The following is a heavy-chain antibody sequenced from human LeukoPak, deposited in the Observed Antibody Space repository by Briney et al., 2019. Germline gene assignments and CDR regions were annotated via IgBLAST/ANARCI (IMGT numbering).Heavy chain of an antibody. CDR3: ARGPGAFDI. Sequence: GGSLRLSCAASGFMFSSYWMNWVRQAPGKGLVWVSRINSDGSSTSYADSVKGRFTISRDNAKNTLFLQMNSLRAEDTAVYYCARGPGAFDIWGQGTMVTVSS. J-gene: IGHJ3*02. CDR1: GFMFSSYW. V-gene: IGHV3-74*01. CDR2: INSDGSST. D-gene: IGHD2-2*01.